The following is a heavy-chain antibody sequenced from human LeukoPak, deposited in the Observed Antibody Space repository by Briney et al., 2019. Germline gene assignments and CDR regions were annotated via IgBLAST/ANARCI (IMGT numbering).Heavy chain of an antibody. D-gene: IGHD3-3*01. V-gene: IGHV3-74*01. CDR1: GLTFSSHW. CDR3: VRERNNFWSGHHSIFDA. Sequence: GGSLRLSCAASGLTFSSHWMHWVRQAPGKGLVWLSRINDDGSSTIYADSVKGRFTFSRDNAENTLFLEMSSLRVEDTAVYYCVRERNNFWSGHHSIFDAWGQGTLVTVSS. J-gene: IGHJ4*02. CDR2: INDDGSST.